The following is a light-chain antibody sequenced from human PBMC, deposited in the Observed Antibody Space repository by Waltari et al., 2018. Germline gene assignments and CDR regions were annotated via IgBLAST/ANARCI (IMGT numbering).Light chain of an antibody. CDR2: YDD. Sequence: QSVLTQPPSVSGAPSERVPISCSGTSSNIGHNVVHFYQQLPGKAPKLLIYYDDLVPSGVPDRFSGSKSGTSASLAITGLQSDDEADYYCAAWDDSLNGQVFGTGTKVTVL. CDR1: SSNIGHNV. J-gene: IGLJ1*01. CDR3: AAWDDSLNGQV. V-gene: IGLV1-36*01.